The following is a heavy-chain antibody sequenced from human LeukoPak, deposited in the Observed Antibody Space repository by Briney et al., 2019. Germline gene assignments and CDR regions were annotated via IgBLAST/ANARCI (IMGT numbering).Heavy chain of an antibody. Sequence: GGSLRLSCAASGFTVSSNYMSWVRQAPGKGLEWVSVIYRDGDTYYADSVRGRFTISRDHSKNTLYLQMNSLRAEDTAVYYCARGRPGYGDYDYWGQGTLVTVSS. D-gene: IGHD4-17*01. CDR1: GFTVSSNY. V-gene: IGHV3-53*01. J-gene: IGHJ4*02. CDR3: ARGRPGYGDYDY. CDR2: IYRDGDT.